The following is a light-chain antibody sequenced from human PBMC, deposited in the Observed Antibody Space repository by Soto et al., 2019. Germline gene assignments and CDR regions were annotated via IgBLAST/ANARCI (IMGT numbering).Light chain of an antibody. CDR2: GNS. J-gene: IGLJ1*01. Sequence: VLTRPPSLSGAQGQRVTIAFTGSSSNIGAGYDVHWYQQLPGTAPKLLIYGNSNRPSGVPDRFSGSKSGTSASLAITGLQAEDEADYYCQSYDSSLSGSYVFGTGTKVTVL. CDR1: SSNIGAGYD. CDR3: QSYDSSLSGSYV. V-gene: IGLV1-40*01.